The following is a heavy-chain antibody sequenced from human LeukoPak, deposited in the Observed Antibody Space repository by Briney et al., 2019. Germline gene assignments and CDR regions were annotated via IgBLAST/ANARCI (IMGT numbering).Heavy chain of an antibody. V-gene: IGHV4-4*07. CDR1: DGSISSYY. Sequence: PSETLSLTCTVSDGSISSYYWSWIRQPAGKGLEWIGRIYPSGSTNYNPSLKSRVTMSVYTSKNQFSLKLSSVTAADTAVYYCAITSSSSWSYGMDVWGQGTTVTVSS. J-gene: IGHJ6*02. CDR3: AITSSSSWSYGMDV. D-gene: IGHD6-13*01. CDR2: IYPSGST.